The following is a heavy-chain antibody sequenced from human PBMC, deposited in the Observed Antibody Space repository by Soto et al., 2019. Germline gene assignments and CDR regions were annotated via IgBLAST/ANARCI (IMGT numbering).Heavy chain of an antibody. CDR2: IIPIFGTA. J-gene: IGHJ6*02. CDR1: GGTFSSYA. D-gene: IGHD3-16*01. CDR3: ATTNRITGYYYYYYGMDV. V-gene: IGHV1-69*13. Sequence: SVKVSCKASGGTFSSYAISWVRQAPGQGLEWMGGIIPIFGTANYAQKFQGRVTITADESTSTAYMELSSLRSEDTAVYYCATTNRITGYYYYYYGMDVWGQGTTVT.